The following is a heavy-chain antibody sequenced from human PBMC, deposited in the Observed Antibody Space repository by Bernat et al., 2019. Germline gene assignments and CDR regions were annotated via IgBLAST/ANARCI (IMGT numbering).Heavy chain of an antibody. CDR1: GFTFSSYA. V-gene: IGHV3-33*01. CDR2: IWYDGSNK. Sequence: QVQLVESGGGVVQPGRSLRLSCAASGFTFSSYAMHWVRQAPGKGLEWVAVIWYDGSNKYYADSVKGRFTISRDNSKNTLYLQMNSLRAEDTAVYYCGEVLDDYDIDVWGKGTTVTVSS. J-gene: IGHJ6*03. D-gene: IGHD3-3*01. CDR3: GEVLDDYDIDV.